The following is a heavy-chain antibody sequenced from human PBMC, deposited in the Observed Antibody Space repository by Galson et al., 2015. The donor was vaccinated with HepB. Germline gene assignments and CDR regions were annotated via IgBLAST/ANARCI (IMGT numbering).Heavy chain of an antibody. CDR3: ARDGVMGWSRSKRYFDY. CDR1: GYKFSSYG. CDR2: ISTYNGDT. J-gene: IGHJ4*02. V-gene: IGHV1-18*04. Sequence: SVKVSCKASGYKFSSYGLNWVRQAPGQGLEWMGWISTYNGDTNCPKKFQGRVSMTTDTSTNTAYMELRSLTTGDTAMYYCARDGVMGWSRSKRYFDYWGQGTLVTFSS. D-gene: IGHD3-3*01.